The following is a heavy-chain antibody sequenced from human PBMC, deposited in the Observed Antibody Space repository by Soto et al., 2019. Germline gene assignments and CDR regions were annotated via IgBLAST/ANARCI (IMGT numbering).Heavy chain of an antibody. CDR1: GGSISSGGYS. J-gene: IGHJ4*02. V-gene: IGHV4-30-2*01. Sequence: SETLSLTCAVSGGSISSGGYSWSWIRQPTRKGLEWIGYIYHSGSTYYTPSLKSRVTLSVDRTKNQFSLKLSSVTAADTAVYYCARTLTTESILAYWGQGTLVTVSS. CDR3: ARTLTTESILAY. D-gene: IGHD4-17*01. CDR2: IYHSGST.